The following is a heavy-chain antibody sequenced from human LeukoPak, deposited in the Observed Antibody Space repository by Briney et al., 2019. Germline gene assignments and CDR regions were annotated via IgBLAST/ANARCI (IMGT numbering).Heavy chain of an antibody. CDR1: GGSISTSSYY. Sequence: SETLSLTCNVSGGSISTSSYYWSWIRQAPGKGLEWIGSIYYIGSTYYNPSLKGRVTMSADTSKNQFSLKLTSVTAADTAVYYCARPVGTEYSSSNWFDPWGQGILVTASS. V-gene: IGHV4-39*01. D-gene: IGHD6-13*01. J-gene: IGHJ5*02. CDR3: ARPVGTEYSSSNWFDP. CDR2: IYYIGST.